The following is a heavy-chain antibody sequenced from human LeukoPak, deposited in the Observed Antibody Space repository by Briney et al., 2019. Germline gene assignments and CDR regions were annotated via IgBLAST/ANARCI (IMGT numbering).Heavy chain of an antibody. V-gene: IGHV3-66*01. D-gene: IGHD3-22*01. J-gene: IGHJ4*02. CDR1: GFNVRSNY. CDR2: LYSGGST. CDR3: ARDSGDSSAYHS. Sequence: GGSLRLSCAASGFNVRSNYMGWVRQAPGKGLEWVSILYSGGSTYYADSVKGRFTISRDNSKNTLYLQMNSLRAEDTAVYYCARDSGDSSAYHSWGQGTLVTVSS.